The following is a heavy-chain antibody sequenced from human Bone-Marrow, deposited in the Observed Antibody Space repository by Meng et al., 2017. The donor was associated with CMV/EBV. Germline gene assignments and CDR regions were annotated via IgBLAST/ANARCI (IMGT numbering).Heavy chain of an antibody. J-gene: IGHJ6*02. CDR1: GYTFTSYY. Sequence: ASVKVSCKASGYTFTSYYMHWVRQAPGQGLEWMGIINPSGGSTSYAQKFQGRVTMTRDTSTSTVYMELSSLRSEDTAVYYCARFSQGGCSSTSCYTNGMGVWGQGTTVTVSS. CDR2: INPSGGST. V-gene: IGHV1-46*01. CDR3: ARFSQGGCSSTSCYTNGMGV. D-gene: IGHD2-2*02.